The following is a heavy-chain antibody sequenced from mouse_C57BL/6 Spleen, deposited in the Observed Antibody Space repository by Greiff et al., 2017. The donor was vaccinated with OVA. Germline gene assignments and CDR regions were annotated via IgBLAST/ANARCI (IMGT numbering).Heavy chain of an antibody. J-gene: IGHJ2*01. Sequence: QVQLQQPGAELVMPGASVKLSCKASGYTFTSYWMHWVKQRPGQGLEWIGEIDPSDSYTNYNQKFKGKSTLTVDKSSSTAYMQLSSLTSEDSAVYYCARNYGNFVYWGQGTTLTVSS. D-gene: IGHD2-1*01. CDR2: IDPSDSYT. CDR3: ARNYGNFVY. CDR1: GYTFTSYW. V-gene: IGHV1-69*01.